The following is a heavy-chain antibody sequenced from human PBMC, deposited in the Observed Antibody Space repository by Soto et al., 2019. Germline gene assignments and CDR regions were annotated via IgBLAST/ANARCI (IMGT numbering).Heavy chain of an antibody. CDR1: GFTFSSYG. CDR3: VRELRRALAGLGGY. Sequence: QVQLVASGGGVVQPGRSLRLSCAASGFTFSSYGMHWVRQAPGKGLEWVAVIWYDGSNKYYADSVKGRFTISRDNSKNTLYLQMNSLRAEATAVYYCVRELRRALAGLGGYWGQGTLVTVSS. V-gene: IGHV3-33*01. D-gene: IGHD6-19*01. J-gene: IGHJ4*02. CDR2: IWYDGSNK.